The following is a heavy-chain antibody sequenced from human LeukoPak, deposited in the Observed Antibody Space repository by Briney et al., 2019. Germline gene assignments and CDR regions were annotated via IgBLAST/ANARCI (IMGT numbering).Heavy chain of an antibody. V-gene: IGHV1-69*13. CDR1: GGTFSSYA. J-gene: IGHJ3*02. D-gene: IGHD2-2*01. Sequence: GASVKVSCKASGGTFSSYAISWVRQAPGQGLEWMGGIIPIFGTAKYAQKFQGRVTITADESTSTAYTELSSLRSEDTAVYYCAREMDVVVRQLAHYAFDIWGQGTMVTVSS. CDR3: AREMDVVVRQLAHYAFDI. CDR2: IIPIFGTA.